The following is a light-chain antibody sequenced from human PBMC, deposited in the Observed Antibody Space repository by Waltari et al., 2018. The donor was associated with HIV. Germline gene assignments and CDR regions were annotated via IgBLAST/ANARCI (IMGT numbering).Light chain of an antibody. J-gene: IGLJ1*01. Sequence: QSVLTQPPSASGTPGQTVTISCSGSSSNIGTATVSWYQQLPGMTPTLRTYKNYQRPSGVPDRFAGSKSGTSASLAISGLRSEDEADYYCVGWDGSLSGYVFGAGTKVTVL. V-gene: IGLV1-47*01. CDR1: SSNIGTAT. CDR3: VGWDGSLSGYV. CDR2: KNY.